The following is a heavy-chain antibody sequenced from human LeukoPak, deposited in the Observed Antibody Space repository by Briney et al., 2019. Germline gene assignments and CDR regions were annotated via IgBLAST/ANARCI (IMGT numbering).Heavy chain of an antibody. Sequence: GGSLRLSCSASGFTFSSYEMNWVPQAPGKGLEWVSSISPNSFYIYYADSVKGRFTISRDNAKNSLYLQMNSLRAEDRAVYYCAELGITMIGGVWGKGTTVTISS. V-gene: IGHV3-21*01. J-gene: IGHJ6*04. D-gene: IGHD3-10*02. CDR2: ISPNSFYI. CDR1: GFTFSSYE. CDR3: AELGITMIGGV.